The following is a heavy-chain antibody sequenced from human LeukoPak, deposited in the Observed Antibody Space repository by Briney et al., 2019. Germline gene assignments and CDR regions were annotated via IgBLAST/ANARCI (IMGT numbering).Heavy chain of an antibody. CDR1: GFTFRNYG. CDR2: ISYDGSDK. D-gene: IGHD3-10*01. Sequence: GRSLRLSCAASGFTFRNYGMQWVRQTPGKGLEWVTLISYDGSDKYYADSVKGRFSISRDNSKNTLYLQMNSLRAEDTAVYYCARLRSGSGTFYNDYWGQGTLVTVSS. CDR3: ARLRSGSGTFYNDY. V-gene: IGHV3-30*03. J-gene: IGHJ4*02.